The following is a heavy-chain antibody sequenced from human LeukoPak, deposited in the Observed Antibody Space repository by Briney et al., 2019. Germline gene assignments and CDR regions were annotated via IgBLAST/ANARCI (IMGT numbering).Heavy chain of an antibody. D-gene: IGHD3-3*01. V-gene: IGHV3-7*01. CDR3: ARDAPLPTWDFWSGSTHAEYFQH. J-gene: IGHJ1*01. CDR2: IKQDGSEK. CDR1: GFTFSSYW. Sequence: PGGSLRLSCAASGFTFSSYWMSWVRQAPGKGLEWVANIKQDGSEKYYVDSVKGRFTISRDNAKNSLYLQMNSLRVEDTAVYYCARDAPLPTWDFWSGSTHAEYFQHWGQGTLVTVSS.